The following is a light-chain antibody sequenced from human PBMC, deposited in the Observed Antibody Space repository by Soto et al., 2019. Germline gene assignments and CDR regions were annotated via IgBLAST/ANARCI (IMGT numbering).Light chain of an antibody. CDR1: SSDVGDYDY. Sequence: QSALTQPASVSGSPGQSITISCTGTSSDVGDYDYVSWYQQHPGKAPKLMIYDVRNRPSGVSNRFSGSKSGNTASLTISGLQAEDEADYYCSSYTSSSTPYVFGTGTKVTVL. CDR2: DVR. V-gene: IGLV2-14*03. CDR3: SSYTSSSTPYV. J-gene: IGLJ1*01.